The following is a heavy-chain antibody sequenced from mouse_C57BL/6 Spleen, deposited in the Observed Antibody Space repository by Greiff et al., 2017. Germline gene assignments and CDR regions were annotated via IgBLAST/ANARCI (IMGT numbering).Heavy chain of an antibody. CDR3: ARRGYSNYYAMDY. D-gene: IGHD2-5*01. J-gene: IGHJ4*01. CDR2: IYPADSET. V-gene: IGHV1-61*01. Sequence: QVQLQQPGAELVRPGSSVKLSCKASGYTFTSYWMDWVKQRPGQGLEWIGNIYPADSETHYNQKFKDKATLTVDKSSSTAYMQLSSLTSVDSAVYCCARRGYSNYYAMDYWGQGTSVTVSS. CDR1: GYTFTSYW.